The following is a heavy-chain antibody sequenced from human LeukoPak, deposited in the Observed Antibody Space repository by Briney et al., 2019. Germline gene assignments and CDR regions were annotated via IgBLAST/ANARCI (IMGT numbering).Heavy chain of an antibody. D-gene: IGHD6-13*01. CDR2: IYTTGGT. V-gene: IGHV4-61*02. CDR3: ASRDSSSWLFHY. CDR1: GGSFSSGTYY. J-gene: IGHJ4*02. Sequence: SETLSLTCTVSGGSFSSGTYYWSWLRQPAGTGLEWIGRIYTTGGTNYNPSLKSRVTISMDTSKNQFSLKLTSVTAADTAVYYCASRDSSSWLFHYWGQGTLVTVSS.